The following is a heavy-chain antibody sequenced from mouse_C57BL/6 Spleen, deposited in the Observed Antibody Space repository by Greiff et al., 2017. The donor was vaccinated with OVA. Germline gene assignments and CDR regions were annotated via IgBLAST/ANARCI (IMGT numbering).Heavy chain of an antibody. V-gene: IGHV1-9*01. CDR1: GYTFTGYW. J-gene: IGHJ1*03. CDR2: ILSGGGST. Sequence: QVQLQQSGAELMKPGASVKLSCKATGYTFTGYWIEWVKQRPGHGLEWIGEILSGGGSTNYNEKFKGKATFTADTSSNTAYMQLSSLTTEDSAIYYCARAGGLRRDGGFDVWGTGTTVTVSS. D-gene: IGHD2-2*01. CDR3: ARAGGLRRDGGFDV.